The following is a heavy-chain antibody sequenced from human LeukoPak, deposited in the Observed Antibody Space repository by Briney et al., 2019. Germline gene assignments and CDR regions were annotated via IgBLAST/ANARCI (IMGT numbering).Heavy chain of an antibody. Sequence: ASVKVSCKASGYTFPNYYMNWVRQAPGQGLVWMGIINPSGGSTSYTRKFQGRVTMTRDTSTSTVYMELSSLRSEDTAVYYCARTRGYSAYDRFDYWGQGTLVTVSS. CDR2: INPSGGST. CDR3: ARTRGYSAYDRFDY. V-gene: IGHV1-46*01. J-gene: IGHJ4*02. D-gene: IGHD5-12*01. CDR1: GYTFPNYY.